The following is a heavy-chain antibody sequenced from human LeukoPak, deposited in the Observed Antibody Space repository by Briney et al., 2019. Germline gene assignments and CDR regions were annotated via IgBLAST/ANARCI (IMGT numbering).Heavy chain of an antibody. J-gene: IGHJ4*02. Sequence: GALRLSCAASGFTFSSYSMNWVRQAPGKGLEWVSYISSSSSTTYYADSVEGRFTISRDNSKNTLYLQMNSLRAEDTAVYYCAKGLDSGSKVWSYWGQGTLVTVSS. CDR1: GFTFSSYS. CDR2: ISSSSSTT. V-gene: IGHV3-48*01. D-gene: IGHD3-10*01. CDR3: AKGLDSGSKVWSY.